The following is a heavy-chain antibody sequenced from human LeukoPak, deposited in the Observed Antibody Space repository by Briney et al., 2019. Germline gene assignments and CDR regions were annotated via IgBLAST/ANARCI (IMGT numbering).Heavy chain of an antibody. D-gene: IGHD3-10*01. Sequence: ASVKVSCKASGYTFTGYYMHWVRQAPGQGLEWMGRINPNSGGTTYAQKFPGRVTMTRDTSISTAYMELSRLRADDTAVYYCARDFGEWFGEHTTKNDYWGQGTLVTVSS. V-gene: IGHV1-2*06. CDR2: INPNSGGT. CDR3: ARDFGEWFGEHTTKNDY. J-gene: IGHJ4*02. CDR1: GYTFTGYY.